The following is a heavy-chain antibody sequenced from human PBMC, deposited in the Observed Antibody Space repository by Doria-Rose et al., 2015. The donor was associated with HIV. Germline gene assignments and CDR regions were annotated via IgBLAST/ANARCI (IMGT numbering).Heavy chain of an antibody. V-gene: IGHV2-26*01. CDR3: ARIKSSRWYHKYYFDF. D-gene: IGHD6-13*01. CDR2: IFSDDER. Sequence: SGPVLVKPTETLTLTCTVSGVSLSSPGMGVSWIRQPPGKALEWLANIFSDDERSYKTSLKSRLTISRSTSKSQVVLTMTDRGPVDTATYYCARIKSSRWYHKYYFDFWGQGTLVIVSA. J-gene: IGHJ4*02. CDR1: GVSLSSPGMG.